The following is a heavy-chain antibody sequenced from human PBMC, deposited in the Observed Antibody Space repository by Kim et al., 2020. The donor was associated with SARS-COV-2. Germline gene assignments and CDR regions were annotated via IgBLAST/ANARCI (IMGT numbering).Heavy chain of an antibody. V-gene: IGHV1-2*02. D-gene: IGHD1-26*01. J-gene: IGHJ4*02. Sequence: ASVKVSCKASGYTFTGYYMHWVRQAPGQGLEWMGWINPNSGGTNYAQKFQGRVTMTRDTSISTAYMELSRLRSDDTAVYYCAIPLPTRRYSGSYLPFFWGQGTLVTVSS. CDR3: AIPLPTRRYSGSYLPFF. CDR1: GYTFTGYY. CDR2: INPNSGGT.